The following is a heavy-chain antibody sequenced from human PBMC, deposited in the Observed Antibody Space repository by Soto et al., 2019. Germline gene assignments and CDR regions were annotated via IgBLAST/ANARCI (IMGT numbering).Heavy chain of an antibody. Sequence: GGSLRLSCSTSGFTFGDYGMTWFRQAPGKGLEWVGLIRSKSYGKTTEYAASATDRFTISRDDSKRIAYLQMNSLKADDTAVYYCSRKRWAYGDYKWDFDLWGQGTPVTVSS. J-gene: IGHJ2*01. CDR2: IRSKSYGKTT. CDR1: GFTFGDYG. V-gene: IGHV3-49*03. D-gene: IGHD4-17*01. CDR3: SRKRWAYGDYKWDFDL.